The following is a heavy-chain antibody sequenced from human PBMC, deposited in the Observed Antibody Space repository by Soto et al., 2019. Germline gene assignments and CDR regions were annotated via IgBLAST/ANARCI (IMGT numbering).Heavy chain of an antibody. J-gene: IGHJ5*02. CDR1: GGSISSGGYY. CDR2: IYYSGST. V-gene: IGHV4-31*03. Sequence: QVQLQESGPGLVKPSQTLSLTCTVSGGSISSGGYYWTWIRQHPGKGLEWIGYIYYSGSTNYNPHLQSRVTIAVDTSKSPFSLKLRSVPAADTAVYYCARSVFPWGQGTLVTVSS. CDR3: ARSVFP.